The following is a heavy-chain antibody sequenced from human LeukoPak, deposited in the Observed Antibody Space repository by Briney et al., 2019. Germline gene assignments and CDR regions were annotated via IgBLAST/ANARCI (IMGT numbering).Heavy chain of an antibody. V-gene: IGHV1-2*02. CDR1: GYTFTGYY. J-gene: IGHJ6*02. CDR2: INPNSGGT. CDR3: ARSALGYSYGPAFYYGMDV. D-gene: IGHD5-18*01. Sequence: ASVKVCCKASGYTFTGYYMRLVRQARGQGLEWMGWINPNSGGTNYAQKFQGRVTMTRDTSISTAYMELSRLRSDDTAVYYCARSALGYSYGPAFYYGMDVWGQGTTVTVSS.